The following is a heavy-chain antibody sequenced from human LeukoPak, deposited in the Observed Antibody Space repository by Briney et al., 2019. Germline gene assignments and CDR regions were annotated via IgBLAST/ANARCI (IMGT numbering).Heavy chain of an antibody. CDR3: ARRGTRYTSINWFDP. Sequence: PSETLSLTCSVSGGSINNNNYYWGWLRQPPGKGLEWIGSFYYSGNSYYNPSLKSRATISGDTSKNQFSLNLISVTAADTAVYYCARRGTRYTSINWFDPWGHGTLVTVSS. V-gene: IGHV4-39*01. CDR2: FYYSGNS. CDR1: GGSINNNNYY. J-gene: IGHJ5*02. D-gene: IGHD6-13*01.